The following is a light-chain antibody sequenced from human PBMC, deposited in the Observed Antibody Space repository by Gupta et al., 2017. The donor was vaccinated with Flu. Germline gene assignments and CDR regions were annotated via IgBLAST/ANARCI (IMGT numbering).Light chain of an antibody. Sequence: QSALTQPPTASWSLGQSVTISCTGTSSDVGGYKFVSWYQQHPGNAPKLKIYDVSKRPSGVPVRFSGSRSGNTASLTVSGLQAEDEADYYCSSYAGTNNLVFGGGTKLTVL. CDR1: SSDVGGYKF. J-gene: IGLJ2*01. CDR2: DVS. V-gene: IGLV2-8*01. CDR3: SSYAGTNNLV.